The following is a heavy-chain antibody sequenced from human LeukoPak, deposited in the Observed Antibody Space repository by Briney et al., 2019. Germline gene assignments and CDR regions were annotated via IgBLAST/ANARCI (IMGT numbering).Heavy chain of an antibody. CDR1: GDSVSSNSAA. V-gene: IGHV6-1*01. CDR2: TYYRSKWYN. D-gene: IGHD6-19*01. Sequence: SPTLSLTFAISGDSVSSNSAAWNWIRQSPSRGLEWLGRTYYRSKWYNDYAVSVKSRITINPDTSKNQFSLQLNSVTPGDTAVYYCARGIAVAGNWFDPWGQGTLVTVSS. CDR3: ARGIAVAGNWFDP. J-gene: IGHJ5*02.